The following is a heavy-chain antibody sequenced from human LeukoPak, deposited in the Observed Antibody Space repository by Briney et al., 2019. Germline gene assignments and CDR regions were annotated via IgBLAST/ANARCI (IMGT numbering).Heavy chain of an antibody. V-gene: IGHV3-33*01. J-gene: IGHJ3*02. Sequence: GRSLRLSCAASGFTFSRYGMHWVRQAPGKGLEWVTVIWYDGSNENYADFVKGRFTISRDNSKNTLYLQMNSLRDEDTAVYYCVRNTVTDDGFDIWGQGTMVTVSP. D-gene: IGHD4-17*01. CDR3: VRNTVTDDGFDI. CDR1: GFTFSRYG. CDR2: IWYDGSNE.